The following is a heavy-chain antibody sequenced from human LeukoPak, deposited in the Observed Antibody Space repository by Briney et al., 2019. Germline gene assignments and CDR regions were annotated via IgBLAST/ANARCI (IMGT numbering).Heavy chain of an antibody. Sequence: GGSLRLSCAASGFTFRDSAMTWVRQAPGKGLEWVSLISFSGDNTYYRDSVKGRFTVSRDNSKDTLYLQMNSLRAEDTAIYHCARELEISTWG. D-gene: IGHD2/OR15-2a*01. V-gene: IGHV3-23*01. J-gene: IGHJ5*01. CDR3: ARELEIST. CDR1: GFTFRDSA. CDR2: ISFSGDNT.